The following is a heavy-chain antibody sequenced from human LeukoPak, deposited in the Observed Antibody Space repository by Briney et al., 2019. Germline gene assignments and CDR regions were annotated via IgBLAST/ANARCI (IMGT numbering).Heavy chain of an antibody. CDR3: ARIDGTGLYGDYLLDY. D-gene: IGHD4-17*01. CDR1: GYTFTSYD. J-gene: IGHJ4*02. V-gene: IGHV1-8*03. Sequence: ASVKVSCKASGYTFTSYDINWVRQATGQGLEWMGWMNPNSGNTGYAQKFQGRVTITRNTSISTAYMELSSLRSEDTAVYYCARIDGTGLYGDYLLDYWGQGTLVTVSS. CDR2: MNPNSGNT.